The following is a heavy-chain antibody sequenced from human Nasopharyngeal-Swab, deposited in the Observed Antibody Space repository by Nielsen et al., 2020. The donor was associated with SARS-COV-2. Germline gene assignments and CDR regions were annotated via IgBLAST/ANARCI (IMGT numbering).Heavy chain of an antibody. D-gene: IGHD1-26*01. V-gene: IGHV3-30*18. J-gene: IGHJ4*01. CDR1: GFTFSSYG. CDR2: ISYDGSNK. Sequence: GESLKISCAASGFTFSSYGMHWVRQAPGKGLEWVAVISYDGSNKYYADSVKGRFTISRDNSKNTLYLQMNSLRAEDTALYYCAKYLGSGAYEAFCDYWGHGALVTVSS. CDR3: AKYLGSGAYEAFCDY.